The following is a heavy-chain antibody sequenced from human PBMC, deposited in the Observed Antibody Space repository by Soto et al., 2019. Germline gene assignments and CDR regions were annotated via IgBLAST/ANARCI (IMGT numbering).Heavy chain of an antibody. J-gene: IGHJ4*02. V-gene: IGHV1-69*04. CDR3: AAQLNSMRDYGDYFDY. D-gene: IGHD4-17*01. Sequence: GASVKVSCKASGYTFTSYGISWVRQAPGQGLEWMGRIIPILGIANYAQKFQGRVTITADKSTSTAYMELSSLRSEDTAVYYCAAQLNSMRDYGDYFDYWGQGTLVTVSS. CDR2: IIPILGIA. CDR1: GYTFTSYG.